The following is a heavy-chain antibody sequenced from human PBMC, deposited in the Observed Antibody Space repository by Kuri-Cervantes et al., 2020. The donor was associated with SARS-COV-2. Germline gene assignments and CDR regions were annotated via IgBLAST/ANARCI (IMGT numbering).Heavy chain of an antibody. CDR3: ARVAGQGPIYYYYMDV. D-gene: IGHD2-21*01. V-gene: IGHV3-7*04. CDR2: IKQDGSEK. CDR1: GFTFSSYW. J-gene: IGHJ6*03. Sequence: GESLKISCAASGFTFSSYWMSWVRQAPGKGLEWVANIKQDGSEKYYVDSVKGRFTISRDNSKNTLYLQMNSLRGEDTAVYYCARVAGQGPIYYYYMDVWGKGTMVTVSS.